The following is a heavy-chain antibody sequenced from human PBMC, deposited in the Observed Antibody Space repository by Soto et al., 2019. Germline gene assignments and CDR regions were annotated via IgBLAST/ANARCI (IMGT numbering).Heavy chain of an antibody. Sequence: SETLSLTCTVSGGSISSYYWSWIRQPPGKGLEWIGYIYYSGSTNYNPSLKSRVTISVDTSKNQFSLKLSSVTAADTSVYYCARDGFSCSGGSCYPYGMDVWGQGTTVT. V-gene: IGHV4-59*01. CDR3: ARDGFSCSGGSCYPYGMDV. CDR2: IYYSGST. CDR1: GGSISSYY. D-gene: IGHD2-15*01. J-gene: IGHJ6*02.